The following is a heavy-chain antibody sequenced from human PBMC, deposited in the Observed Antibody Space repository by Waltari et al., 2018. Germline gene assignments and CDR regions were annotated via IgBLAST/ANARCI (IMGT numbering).Heavy chain of an antibody. V-gene: IGHV4-61*02. CDR1: GGSISSGSYY. CDR2: IYTSGGT. J-gene: IGHJ4*02. Sequence: QVQLQESGPGLVKPSQTLSLTCTVSGGSISSGSYYWSWIRQPAGKGLEWIGRIYTSGGTNYNPSLKSRVTISVDTSKNQVSLKLSSVTAADTAVYYCARGLRDGDYFDYWGQGTLVTVSS. D-gene: IGHD4-17*01. CDR3: ARGLRDGDYFDY.